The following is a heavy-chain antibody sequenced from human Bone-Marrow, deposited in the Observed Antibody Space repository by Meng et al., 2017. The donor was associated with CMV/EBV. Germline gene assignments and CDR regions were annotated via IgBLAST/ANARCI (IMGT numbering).Heavy chain of an antibody. V-gene: IGHV1-69*05. Sequence: SVKVSCKASGGTFSSYAISWVRQAPGQGLEWMGGIIPIFGTANYAQKFQGRVTITTDESTSTAYMELSSLRSGDTAVYYCARVSPAARRVRGGGPYYFDYWGQGTLVAVSS. D-gene: IGHD2-2*01. CDR1: GGTFSSYA. J-gene: IGHJ4*02. CDR3: ARVSPAARRVRGGGPYYFDY. CDR2: IIPIFGTA.